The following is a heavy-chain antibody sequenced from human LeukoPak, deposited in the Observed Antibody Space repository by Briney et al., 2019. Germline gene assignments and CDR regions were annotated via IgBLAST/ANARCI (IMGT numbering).Heavy chain of an antibody. CDR1: GFTFSSYT. Sequence: GGSLRLSCAASGFTFSSYTMNWVRQAPGKGLEWVSSISSSSSYIYYADSVKGRFTISRDNAKNTLYLQMNSLRAEDTAVYYCARHLLWFGELSGGFDYWGQGTLVTVSS. J-gene: IGHJ4*02. D-gene: IGHD3-10*01. V-gene: IGHV3-21*04. CDR2: ISSSSSYI. CDR3: ARHLLWFGELSGGFDY.